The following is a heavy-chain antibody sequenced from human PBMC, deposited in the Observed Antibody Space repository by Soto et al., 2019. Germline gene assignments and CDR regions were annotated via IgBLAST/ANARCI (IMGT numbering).Heavy chain of an antibody. V-gene: IGHV3-23*01. D-gene: IGHD1-20*01. CDR2: ISGSGDST. CDR1: GFTFSSYA. J-gene: IGHJ4*02. Sequence: EVQVLESGGGLVQPGGSLRLSCAASGFTFSSYAMSWVRQAPGKGLEWVSAISGSGDSTYSANSVKGRFTISRDNSKNTMYLQMNSLRAEDTAVYYCAKECGRYNWNYFDYWGQGTLVTVSS. CDR3: AKECGRYNWNYFDY.